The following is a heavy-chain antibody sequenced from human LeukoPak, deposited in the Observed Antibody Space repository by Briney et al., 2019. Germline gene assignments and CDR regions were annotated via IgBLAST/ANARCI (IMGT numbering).Heavy chain of an antibody. CDR3: ARVGGGYVLYYFDY. CDR2: ISSSGSTI. Sequence: GGSLRLSCAASGFTFSSYEMNWVRQAPGKGLEWVSYISSSGSTIYYADSVKGRFTISRDNAKNSLYLQMNSLRAEDTAVYYCARVGGGYVLYYFDYWGQGTLVTVSS. D-gene: IGHD5-12*01. V-gene: IGHV3-48*03. CDR1: GFTFSSYE. J-gene: IGHJ4*02.